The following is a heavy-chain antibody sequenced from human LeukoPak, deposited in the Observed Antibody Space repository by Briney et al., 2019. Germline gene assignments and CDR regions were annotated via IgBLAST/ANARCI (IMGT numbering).Heavy chain of an antibody. CDR2: INQNGGEK. V-gene: IGHV3-7*01. J-gene: IGHJ4*02. CDR3: TTGGTSYPLLDY. CDR1: VFSNYW. Sequence: GGSLRLSCAASVFSNYWMSWVRQAPGKGLEWVANINQNGGEKYYVDSVKGRFTISRDTAKNSLYLQMNTLRAEDTAVYYCTTGGTSYPLLDYWGQGTLVTVSS. D-gene: IGHD2-2*01.